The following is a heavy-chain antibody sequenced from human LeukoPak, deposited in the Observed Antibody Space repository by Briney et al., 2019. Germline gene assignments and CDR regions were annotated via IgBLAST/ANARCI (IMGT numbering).Heavy chain of an antibody. CDR1: GGSISSFY. D-gene: IGHD1-26*01. Sequence: PSETLSLTCTVSGGSISSFYWSWIRQPPGKGLEWIGYIYYSGSTNYNPSLKSRVTISVDTSKNQLSLKLSSMTAADTAVYYCARHGGSGSYYNWFDPWGQGTLVTVSS. J-gene: IGHJ5*02. V-gene: IGHV4-59*08. CDR2: IYYSGST. CDR3: ARHGGSGSYYNWFDP.